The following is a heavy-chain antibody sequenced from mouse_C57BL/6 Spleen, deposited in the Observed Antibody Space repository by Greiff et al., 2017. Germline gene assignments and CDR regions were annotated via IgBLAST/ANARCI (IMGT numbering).Heavy chain of an antibody. D-gene: IGHD1-1*01. J-gene: IGHJ2*01. CDR2: INPSSGYT. Sequence: VKLLESGAELAKPGASVKLSCKASGYTFTSYWMHWVKQRPGQGLEWIGYINPSSGYTKYNQKFKDKATLTVDKSSSTAYMQLSSLTYEDSAVXYWASDYYSSGHDFDYGGQGTTLTVSS. CDR3: ASDYYSSGHDFDY. CDR1: GYTFTSYW. V-gene: IGHV1-7*01.